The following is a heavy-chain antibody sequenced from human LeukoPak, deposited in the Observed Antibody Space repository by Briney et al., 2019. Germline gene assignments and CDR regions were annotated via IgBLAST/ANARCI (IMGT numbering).Heavy chain of an antibody. Sequence: SETLSLTCTVSGGSISNYYWTRIRQPPGKGLEWIGYIYYSGSTNYNPSLKSRVTISVDTSKNQFSLKLSSVTAADTAVYYCARNMYDLLKWDRYFDLWGRGTLVTVSS. CDR2: IYYSGST. J-gene: IGHJ2*01. CDR1: GGSISNYY. D-gene: IGHD3-9*01. CDR3: ARNMYDLLKWDRYFDL. V-gene: IGHV4-59*12.